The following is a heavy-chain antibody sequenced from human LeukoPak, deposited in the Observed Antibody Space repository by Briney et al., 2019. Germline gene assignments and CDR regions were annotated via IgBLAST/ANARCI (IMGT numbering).Heavy chain of an antibody. J-gene: IGHJ4*02. CDR3: AREGPYCSGGSCYSFDY. CDR1: GDSISSYY. Sequence: PSETLSLTCSVSGDSISSYYWSWIRQPAGKGLEWIGRIYTSGSTNYNPSLKSRVTMSVDTSKNQFSLKLSSVTAADTAVYYCAREGPYCSGGSCYSFDYWGQGTLVTVSS. CDR2: IYTSGST. D-gene: IGHD2-15*01. V-gene: IGHV4-4*07.